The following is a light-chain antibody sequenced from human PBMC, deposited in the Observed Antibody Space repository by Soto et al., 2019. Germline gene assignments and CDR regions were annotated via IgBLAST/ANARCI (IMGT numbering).Light chain of an antibody. J-gene: IGKJ3*01. V-gene: IGKV1-39*01. Sequence: DIQMTQSPSSLSASVGESVTITFRASQSISYYLNWFQQKPGKAPKVLIYAASSLPSGVPSRFSGSGSGTEFTLTINSLQREDFATYYCQESISNLGTFGPGTKVDIK. CDR3: QESISNLGT. CDR2: AAS. CDR1: QSISYY.